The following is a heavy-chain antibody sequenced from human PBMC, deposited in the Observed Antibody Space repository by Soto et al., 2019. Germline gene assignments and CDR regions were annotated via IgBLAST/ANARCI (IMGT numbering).Heavy chain of an antibody. CDR1: GDSVSSNSAA. CDR2: TYYRSRWYH. V-gene: IGHV6-1*01. Sequence: SQTLSLTCVISGDSVSSNSAAWNWIRQPPSRGLEWLGRTYYRSRWYHDYAISLKSRITINADTTKNQLSLQLNSVTPEDTAVYYCARSKGDLDYWGQGTLVTVSS. CDR3: ARSKGDLDY. J-gene: IGHJ4*02. D-gene: IGHD3-10*01.